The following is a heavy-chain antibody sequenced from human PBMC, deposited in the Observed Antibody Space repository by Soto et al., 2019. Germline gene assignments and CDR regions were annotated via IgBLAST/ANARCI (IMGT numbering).Heavy chain of an antibody. V-gene: IGHV1-18*04. CDR1: GYTFTSYG. D-gene: IGHD3-3*01. Sequence: QVQLVQSGAEVKKPGASVKVSCKASGYTFTSYGISWVRQAPGQGREWMGWISAYNGNTNYAQKLQGRVTMTTDTSTSTAYMELRSLRSDDTAVYYCARDLPWYYDFWSGYSPQGVYYYYGMDVWGQGTTVTVSS. J-gene: IGHJ6*02. CDR2: ISAYNGNT. CDR3: ARDLPWYYDFWSGYSPQGVYYYYGMDV.